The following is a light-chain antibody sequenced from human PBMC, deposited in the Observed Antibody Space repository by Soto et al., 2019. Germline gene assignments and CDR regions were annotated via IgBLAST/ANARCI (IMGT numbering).Light chain of an antibody. CDR2: RTN. J-gene: IGLJ3*02. V-gene: IGLV1-47*01. Sequence: QSVLGQPPSASGTPGQTVTVSCSGGSSNVGPNYVYWYQQLPGTAPKLLIYRTNERPSGVPDRFSGSKSGTSASLAISGLRSEDEADYYCASWDDSLSGVVFGGGTKLTVL. CDR1: SSNVGPNY. CDR3: ASWDDSLSGVV.